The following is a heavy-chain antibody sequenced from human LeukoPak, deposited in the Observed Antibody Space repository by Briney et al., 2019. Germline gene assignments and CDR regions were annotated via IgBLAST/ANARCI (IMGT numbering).Heavy chain of an antibody. J-gene: IGHJ4*02. CDR2: ISAYNGNT. Sequence: ASVKVSCKASGYTFTSYGISWVRQAPGQGLEWMGWISAYNGNTNYAQKLQGRVTMTTDTSTSTAYMELRSLRSDDTAVYYCARTSRPSTGEYYFDYWGQGTLVTVSS. CDR1: GYTFTSYG. CDR3: ARTSRPSTGEYYFDY. V-gene: IGHV1-18*01. D-gene: IGHD3-16*01.